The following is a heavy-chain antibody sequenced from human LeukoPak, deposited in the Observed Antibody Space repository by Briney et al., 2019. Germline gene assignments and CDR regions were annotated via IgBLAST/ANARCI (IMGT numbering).Heavy chain of an antibody. CDR3: AKGGTTVTTWGNFDY. V-gene: IGHV3-23*01. CDR1: GFTFSSHA. D-gene: IGHD4-17*01. J-gene: IGHJ4*02. Sequence: GGSLRLSCAASGFTFSSHAMNWVRQAPGKGLEWVLSIGGIGASTYYADSVKGRFTISRDNSKNTLYLQMNSLRAEDTAVYYCAKGGTTVTTWGNFDYWGQGTLVTVSS. CDR2: IGGIGAST.